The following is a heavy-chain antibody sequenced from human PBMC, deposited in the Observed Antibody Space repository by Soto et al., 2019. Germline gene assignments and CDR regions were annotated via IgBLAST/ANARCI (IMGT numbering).Heavy chain of an antibody. Sequence: QVQLQESGPGLVKPSETLSLTCTVSGGSISSYYWSWIRQPPGKGLEWIGNLYYSGSTNYNPSLRSRVTISVATSKNLFSLKLSSVNAADTAVYCCARDTGDFIAAAGRGEELLLLRGGMDVWGQGNTVTVSS. CDR3: ARDTGDFIAAAGRGEELLLLRGGMDV. CDR1: GGSISSYY. D-gene: IGHD6-13*01. V-gene: IGHV4-59*01. CDR2: LYYSGST. J-gene: IGHJ6*02.